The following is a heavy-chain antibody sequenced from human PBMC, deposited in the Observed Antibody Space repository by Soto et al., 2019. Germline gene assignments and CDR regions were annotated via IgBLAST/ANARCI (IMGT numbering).Heavy chain of an antibody. J-gene: IGHJ6*02. Sequence: ASVKVSCKASGYTFTSYAMNWVRQAPGQRLEWMGWINAGNGNTKYSQKFQGRVTITRDTSASTAYMELSSLRSEDTAVYYCARHDCISTSCYYYYYYSMDVWGQGTTVTVSS. CDR2: INAGNGNT. V-gene: IGHV1-3*01. D-gene: IGHD2-2*01. CDR1: GYTFTSYA. CDR3: ARHDCISTSCYYYYYYSMDV.